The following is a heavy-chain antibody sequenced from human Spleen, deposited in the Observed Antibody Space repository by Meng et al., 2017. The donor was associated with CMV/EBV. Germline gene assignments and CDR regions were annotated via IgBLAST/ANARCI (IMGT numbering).Heavy chain of an antibody. V-gene: IGHV3-11*01. CDR1: EFTFREYY. CDR3: ARDGSLDY. Sequence: SVRLYCAASEFTFREYYMSWNRQAPGKGLEWVSYISSSGSTIHYADSVKGRFTISRDNAKNSLYLQMNSLRDEDTAMYYCARDGSLDYWGQGTLVTVSS. J-gene: IGHJ4*02. CDR2: ISSSGSTI.